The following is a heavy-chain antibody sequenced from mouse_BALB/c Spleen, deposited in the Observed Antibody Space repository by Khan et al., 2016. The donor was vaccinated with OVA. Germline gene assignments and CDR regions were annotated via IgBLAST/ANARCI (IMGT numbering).Heavy chain of an antibody. J-gene: IGHJ4*01. V-gene: IGHV3-2*02. CDR1: GYSITSDYA. D-gene: IGHD2-2*01. CDR3: ARYGSRYNYAMDY. CDR2: ISYSGST. Sequence: EVQLVESGPGLVKPSQSLSLTCTVTGYSITSDYAWNWIRQFPGNKLEWMGYISYSGSTNYNPALKSRISITRDTSKNQFFLQLNSVTTEDTATYYCARYGSRYNYAMDYWGQGTSVTVSS.